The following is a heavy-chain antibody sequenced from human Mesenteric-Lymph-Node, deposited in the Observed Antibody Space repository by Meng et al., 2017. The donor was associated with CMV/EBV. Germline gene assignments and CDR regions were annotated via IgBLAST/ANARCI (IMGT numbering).Heavy chain of an antibody. CDR2: VTAYNGNT. CDR3: AREYQLYSGSLDY. D-gene: IGHD1-26*01. J-gene: IGHJ4*02. CDR1: GGTFSSYA. V-gene: IGHV1-18*01. Sequence: ASVKVSCKASGGTFSSYAISWVRQAPGQGLEWMGWVTAYNGNTNYAQKVQGRVTMTTDRSTSTAYMELRSLRSDDTAVYYCAREYQLYSGSLDYWGQGTRVTVSS.